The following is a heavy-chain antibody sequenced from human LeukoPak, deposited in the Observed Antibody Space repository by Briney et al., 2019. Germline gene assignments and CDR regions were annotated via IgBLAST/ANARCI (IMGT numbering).Heavy chain of an antibody. J-gene: IGHJ3*02. Sequence: PSETLSLTCTVSGGSISSYYWNWIRQPPGKGLEWIGYGRYSGSTNYNPSLNSRVTFSVDTSKNQFSLKLSSVTAADTAVYYCARWGEHSALRVHAFDIWGQGTVVTVSS. CDR2: GRYSGST. D-gene: IGHD3-10*01. CDR3: ARWGEHSALRVHAFDI. V-gene: IGHV4-59*01. CDR1: GGSISSYY.